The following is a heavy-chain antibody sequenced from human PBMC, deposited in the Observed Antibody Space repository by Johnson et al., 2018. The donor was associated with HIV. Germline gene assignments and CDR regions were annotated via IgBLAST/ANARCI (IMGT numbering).Heavy chain of an antibody. CDR2: ISGSGSTI. CDR1: GFTFSSYA. V-gene: IGHV3-23*04. D-gene: IGHD6-19*01. CDR3: ARLSVAGDAFDI. Sequence: VQLVESGGGLVQPGGSLRLSCAASGFTFSSYAMSWVRQAPGKGLEWVSAISGSGSTIYYADSVKGRFTISRDTAKNTLYLQMNSLRAEDTAVYYCARLSVAGDAFDIWGQGTMVTVSS. J-gene: IGHJ3*02.